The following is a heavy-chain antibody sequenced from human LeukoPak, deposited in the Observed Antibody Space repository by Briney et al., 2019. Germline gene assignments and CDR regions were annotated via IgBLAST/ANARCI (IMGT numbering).Heavy chain of an antibody. D-gene: IGHD3-9*01. CDR3: SRDEIRYFDSFHYYGMDV. J-gene: IGHJ6*01. V-gene: IGHV1-2*02. Sequence: ASVKVSCKASVYTFTGYYVHWVRQAPGQGLEWMGWINSNSGGTNYAQKFQGRVTMTRETSIRTAYIELSRLRYNDMAVCYCSRDEIRYFDSFHYYGMDVWGQGTTVTVSS. CDR2: INSNSGGT. CDR1: VYTFTGYY.